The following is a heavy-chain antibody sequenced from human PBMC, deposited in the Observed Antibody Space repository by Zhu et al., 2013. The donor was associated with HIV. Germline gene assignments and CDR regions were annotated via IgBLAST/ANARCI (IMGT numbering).Heavy chain of an antibody. CDR2: IIPIFGTT. Sequence: QVQLVQSGAEVKKPGSSVKVSCKASGGNFSSYAISWVRQAPGQGLEWMGGIIPIFGTTNYAQKFQGRVTITADESTTTTYMELSSLRSEDTAVYYCARGYYDSGGYADFDYWGQGTLVTVSS. D-gene: IGHD3-22*01. CDR1: GGNFSSYA. V-gene: IGHV1-69*01. J-gene: IGHJ4*02. CDR3: ARGYYDSGGYADFDY.